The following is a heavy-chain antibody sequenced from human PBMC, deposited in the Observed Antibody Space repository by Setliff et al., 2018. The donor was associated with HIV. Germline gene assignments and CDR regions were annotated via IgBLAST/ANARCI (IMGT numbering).Heavy chain of an antibody. CDR2: IKSRGSGETT. D-gene: IGHD2-2*01. CDR1: GFSFSDAW. J-gene: IGHJ4*02. CDR3: TADLASSSAYAHDY. Sequence: ETLRLSCAASGFSFSDAWMSWVRQTPGKGLEWVARIKSRGSGETTNYAAPVKDKFTISRDDSRETLFPHLNSLETEDTAVYYCTADLASSSAYAHDYWGQGALVTVSS. V-gene: IGHV3-15*01.